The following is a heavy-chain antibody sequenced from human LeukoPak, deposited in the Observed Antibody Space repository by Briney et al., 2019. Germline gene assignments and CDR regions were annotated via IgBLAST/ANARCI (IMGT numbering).Heavy chain of an antibody. D-gene: IGHD5-18*01. CDR2: IYTSGST. J-gene: IGHJ5*02. CDR1: GGSISSGSYY. V-gene: IGHV4-61*02. Sequence: SETLSLTCTVSGGSISSGSYYWSWIRQPAGKGLEWIGRIYTSGSTNYNPSLKSRVTISVDTSKNQFSLKLSSVTAADTAVYYCASGYSYGYGWFDPWGQGTLVTVSS. CDR3: ASGYSYGYGWFDP.